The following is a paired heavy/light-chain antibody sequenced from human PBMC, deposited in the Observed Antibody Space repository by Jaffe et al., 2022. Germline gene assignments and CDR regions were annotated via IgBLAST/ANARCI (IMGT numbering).Heavy chain of an antibody. Sequence: QITLKESGPTLVTPTETLTLTCTYSGFSLTTTGVGVGWVRQPPGETLEWLAVIYWDNDKRYSPSLKSRLSITKDTSKNQVVLTMTYMEPVDTATYFCVQRVSGDGPGWNEGVFDYWGQGVLVTVS. CDR2: IYWDNDK. CDR3: VQRVSGDGPGWNEGVFDY. V-gene: IGHV2-5*02. J-gene: IGHJ4*02. D-gene: IGHD2-21*01. CDR1: GFSLTTTGVG.
Light chain of an antibody. CDR1: QSLDHW. J-gene: IGKJ2*01. Sequence: DIQVTQSPSNLSAVVGDTITITCRASQSLDHWLAWYQQKPGKAPKLLISKASNLASGVPPRFGGSGSGTEFTLTVAYLQRDDFATYYCQQYKTYSTFGQGTKVEIK. V-gene: IGKV1-5*03. CDR3: QQYKTYST. CDR2: KAS.